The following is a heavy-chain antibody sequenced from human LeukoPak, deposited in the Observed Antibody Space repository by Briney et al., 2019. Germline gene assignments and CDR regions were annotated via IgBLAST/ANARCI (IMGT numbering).Heavy chain of an antibody. CDR2: ISYDGSNK. Sequence: GGSLRLSCAASGFTFSSYAMHWVRQAPGKGLEWVAVISYDGSNKYYADSVKGRFTISRDNSKNTLYLQMNSLRAEDTAVYYCARVTYYDILTGYSNWFDPWGQGTLVTVSS. CDR3: ARVTYYDILTGYSNWFDP. D-gene: IGHD3-9*01. V-gene: IGHV3-30*14. J-gene: IGHJ5*02. CDR1: GFTFSSYA.